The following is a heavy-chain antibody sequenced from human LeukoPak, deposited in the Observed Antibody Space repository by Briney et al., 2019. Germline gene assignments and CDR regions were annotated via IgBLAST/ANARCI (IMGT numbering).Heavy chain of an antibody. V-gene: IGHV3-23*01. CDR2: ITGSGDSA. CDR1: GFTFSSYA. CDR3: ARRTSYYFPY. J-gene: IGHJ4*02. Sequence: GSLRLSCAASGFTFSSYAMSWIRQAPGKGLEWVSTITGSGDSADYADSVKGRFTISRDDGKNTLYLEVNSLRVEDTAVYYCARRTSYYFPYWGQGTQVTVSS.